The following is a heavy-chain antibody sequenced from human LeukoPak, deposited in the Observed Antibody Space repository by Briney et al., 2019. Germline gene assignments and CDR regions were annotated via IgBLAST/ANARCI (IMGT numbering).Heavy chain of an antibody. Sequence: SGTLSLTCTVSGGSISSSSYYWGWIRQPPGKGLEWIGSIYYSGSTYYNPSLKSRVTISVDTSKNQFSLKLSSVTAADTAVYYCARGLKYYDSSGYQSSWFDPWGQGTLVTVSS. D-gene: IGHD3-22*01. CDR1: GGSISSSSYY. V-gene: IGHV4-39*01. CDR3: ARGLKYYDSSGYQSSWFDP. J-gene: IGHJ5*02. CDR2: IYYSGST.